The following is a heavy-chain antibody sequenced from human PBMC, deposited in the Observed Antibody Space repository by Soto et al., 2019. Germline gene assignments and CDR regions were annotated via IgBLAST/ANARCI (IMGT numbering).Heavy chain of an antibody. J-gene: IGHJ4*02. CDR1: GFAFSYND. Sequence: PGGSLRLSCAASGFAFSYNDLTWIRQSPGKGLEWVSFISGNSDTTYYADSVKGRFTVSRVNSKNTLYSQMNSLRVADTAIYYFVKHTNWADPGWGQGTLVTVSS. V-gene: IGHV3-23*01. CDR3: VKHTNWADPG. CDR2: ISGNSDTT. D-gene: IGHD2-2*01.